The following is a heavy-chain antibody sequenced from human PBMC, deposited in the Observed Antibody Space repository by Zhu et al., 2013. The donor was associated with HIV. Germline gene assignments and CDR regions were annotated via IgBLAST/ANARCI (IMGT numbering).Heavy chain of an antibody. CDR1: GYTFTVYY. CDR3: AKVWGYYESSGYYDY. V-gene: IGHV1-2*02. CDR2: INPNSGDT. Sequence: QVHLVQSGTEVKKPGASVKVSCKASGYTFTVYYMHWVRRAPGQGLEWMGWINPNSGDTNYAQKFQGRVTMTRDTATSTAYMELSSLRSDDTAVYYCAKVWGYYESSGYYDYWGQGTLVTVSS. D-gene: IGHD3-22*01. J-gene: IGHJ4*02.